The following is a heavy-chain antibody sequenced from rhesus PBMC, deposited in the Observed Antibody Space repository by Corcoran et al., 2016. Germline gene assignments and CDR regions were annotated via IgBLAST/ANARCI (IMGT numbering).Heavy chain of an antibody. Sequence: EVQLVESGGGVVQPGGSLRLSCAASGFTFDDYAMHWVRQAPGKGLGWVSGISWSGGSTYYADSVKGQFTISRDNAKNSLYLQMGSLRAEDTALYYCARVASNYGYFDYWGQGVLVTVSS. CDR1: GFTFDDYA. V-gene: IGHV3-201*01. CDR3: ARVASNYGYFDY. D-gene: IGHD4-23*01. J-gene: IGHJ4*01. CDR2: ISWSGGST.